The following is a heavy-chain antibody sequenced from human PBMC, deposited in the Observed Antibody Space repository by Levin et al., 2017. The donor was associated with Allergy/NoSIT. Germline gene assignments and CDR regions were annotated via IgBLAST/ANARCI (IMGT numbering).Heavy chain of an antibody. Sequence: ASVKVSCKASGYTFTNYYMHWVRQAPGQGLEWMGIIDPSGGSTSYAQKFQGRITMTRDTSTNTVYMELSSLRSEDTAVYYCARGGRPGGSPTYTSYYYYYGMDVWGQGTTVTVSS. V-gene: IGHV1-46*01. J-gene: IGHJ6*02. CDR1: GYTFTNYY. CDR2: IDPSGGST. CDR3: ARGGRPGGSPTYTSYYYYYGMDV. D-gene: IGHD2-2*01.